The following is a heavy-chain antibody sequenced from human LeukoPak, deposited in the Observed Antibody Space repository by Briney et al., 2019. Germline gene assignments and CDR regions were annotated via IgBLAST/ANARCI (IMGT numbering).Heavy chain of an antibody. J-gene: IGHJ3*02. Sequence: GGSLRLSCAASGFTFSSYGMHWVRQAPGKGLEWVAVIWYDGSNKYYADSVKGRFTISRDNSKNTLYLQMNSLRAEDTAVYYCARGVTVVALLRRGAFDMWSQGTMVTVSS. CDR2: IWYDGSNK. CDR3: ARGVTVVALLRRGAFDM. D-gene: IGHD2-15*01. CDR1: GFTFSSYG. V-gene: IGHV3-33*01.